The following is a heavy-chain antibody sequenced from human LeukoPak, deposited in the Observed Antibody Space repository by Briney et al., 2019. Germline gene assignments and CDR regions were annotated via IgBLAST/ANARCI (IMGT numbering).Heavy chain of an antibody. D-gene: IGHD3-3*01. CDR3: AREDYDFWSGYPHNWFDP. J-gene: IGHJ5*02. CDR1: GGSISSYY. V-gene: IGHV4-4*07. Sequence: NPSETLSLTCTVSGGSISSYYWSWIRQPAGKGLEWIGRIYTSGSTNYNPSLKSRVTMSVHTSKNQFSLKLSSVTAADTAVYYCAREDYDFWSGYPHNWFDPWGQGTLVTVSS. CDR2: IYTSGST.